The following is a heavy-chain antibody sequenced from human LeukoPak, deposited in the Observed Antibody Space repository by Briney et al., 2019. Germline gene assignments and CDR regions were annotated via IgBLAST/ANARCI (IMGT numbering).Heavy chain of an antibody. Sequence: SGTLSLTCAVSGGSISSSSYYWGWIRQPPGKGLEWIGSVYYSGTTYCNPSLKSRVTISVDTSKNQFSLKLNSVTAADTAVYYCVRSYCSSSTCYAVGAFDIWGQGTMVTVSS. CDR1: GGSISSSSYY. D-gene: IGHD2-2*01. J-gene: IGHJ3*02. CDR3: VRSYCSSSTCYAVGAFDI. CDR2: VYYSGTT. V-gene: IGHV4-39*01.